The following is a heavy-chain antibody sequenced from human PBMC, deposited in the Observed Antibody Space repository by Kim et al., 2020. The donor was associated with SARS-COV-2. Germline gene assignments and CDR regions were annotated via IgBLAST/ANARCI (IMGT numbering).Heavy chain of an antibody. J-gene: IGHJ4*02. V-gene: IGHV1-69*13. D-gene: IGHD2-15*01. Sequence: SVKVSCKASGGTFSSYAISWVRQAPGQGLEWMGAIIPISDTANYAQKFQGRVTMTADESTSTAYMELSSLRSEDTAVYYCYAICSGDSCYGYFDYWGQGTLVTVSS. CDR1: GGTFSSYA. CDR2: IIPISDTA. CDR3: YAICSGDSCYGYFDY.